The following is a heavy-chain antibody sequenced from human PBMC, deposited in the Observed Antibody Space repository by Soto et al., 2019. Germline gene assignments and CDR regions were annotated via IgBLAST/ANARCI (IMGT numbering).Heavy chain of an antibody. CDR2: ISSNGGST. V-gene: IGHV3-64D*06. Sequence: GGSLRLSCSASGFTFSSYAIHWVRQAPGKGLEYVSAISSNGGSTYYADSVKGRFTISRDNSKNTLYLQMSSLRAEDTAVYYCVKGRWGYYDSSGYYLDYWGQGTLVTVSS. J-gene: IGHJ4*02. D-gene: IGHD3-22*01. CDR1: GFTFSSYA. CDR3: VKGRWGYYDSSGYYLDY.